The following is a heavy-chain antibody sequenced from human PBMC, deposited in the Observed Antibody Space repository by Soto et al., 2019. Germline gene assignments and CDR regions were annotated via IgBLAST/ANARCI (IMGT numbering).Heavy chain of an antibody. Sequence: QVQLVQSGAEVKRPGATVKVSCKASGYTFTSRDINWVRQATGQGLEWMGWMNPTSGNTGYAQKFQGRVTMTRNTSIDTAYMELSSLRCQDTAVFFCARGDYGWGSYYGRGAYFEFWGQGTLITVSS. CDR1: GYTFTSRD. D-gene: IGHD3-10*01. CDR3: ARGDYGWGSYYGRGAYFEF. CDR2: MNPTSGNT. V-gene: IGHV1-8*02. J-gene: IGHJ4*02.